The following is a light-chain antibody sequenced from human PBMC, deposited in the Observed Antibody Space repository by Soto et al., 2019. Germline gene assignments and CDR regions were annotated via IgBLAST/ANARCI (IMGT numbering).Light chain of an antibody. CDR2: EVS. CDR1: RSDVGGYNF. Sequence: QSALTQPASVSGSLGQSITISCTGTRSDVGGYNFVSWYQQHPGKAPKLMIHEVSNRPSGVSNRFSGSKSGNTASLTISGLQAEDEGEYYCSSYSNTNTLVFGGGTKLTVL. J-gene: IGLJ2*01. V-gene: IGLV2-14*01. CDR3: SSYSNTNTLV.